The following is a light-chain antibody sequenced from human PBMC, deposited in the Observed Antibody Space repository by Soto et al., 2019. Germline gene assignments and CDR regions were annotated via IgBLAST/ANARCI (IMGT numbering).Light chain of an antibody. CDR1: QSVSRN. Sequence: EIVMTQSPATLSVSPGERATLSCRASQSVSRNLAWYQQKPGQAPRLLIYGASTRATGIPARFSGSGSGTEFTLTISNLQSEDFAVYYCQQYNNWPPTTFGQGTRLEIK. J-gene: IGKJ5*01. CDR2: GAS. CDR3: QQYNNWPPTT. V-gene: IGKV3-15*01.